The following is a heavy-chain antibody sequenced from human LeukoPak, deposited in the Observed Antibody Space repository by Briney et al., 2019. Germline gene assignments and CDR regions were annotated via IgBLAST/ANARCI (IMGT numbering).Heavy chain of an antibody. CDR3: ARVVGRSLGD. CDR2: IYYSGST. Sequence: SETLSLXCTVSGGSISSGDYYWNWIRQPPGKGLEWIGYIYYSGSTYYNPSLKSRVTISVDTSKNQFSLKLSSVTAADTAVYYCARVVGRSLGDWGKGTTVTVSS. D-gene: IGHD1-26*01. J-gene: IGHJ6*04. CDR1: GGSISSGDYY. V-gene: IGHV4-30-4*08.